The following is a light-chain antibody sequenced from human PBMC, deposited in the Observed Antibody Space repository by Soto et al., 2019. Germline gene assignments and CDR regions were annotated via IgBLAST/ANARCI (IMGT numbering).Light chain of an antibody. CDR2: DNI. V-gene: IGLV1-40*01. Sequence: QLVLTQPPSVSGAPGRRVTISCTGSRSNIGAGYDVHWYQQLPGTAPKLLIYDNIHRPSGIPDRFSGSKSGPSASLAITGRQADDEADYYCQSYDSSLSGSVFGGGTKVTVL. J-gene: IGLJ2*01. CDR3: QSYDSSLSGSV. CDR1: RSNIGAGYD.